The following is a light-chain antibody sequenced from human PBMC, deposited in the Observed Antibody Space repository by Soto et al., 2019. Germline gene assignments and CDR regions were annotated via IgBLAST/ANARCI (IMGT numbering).Light chain of an antibody. V-gene: IGKV1-5*03. CDR2: KAS. CDR3: QQYNSYPLT. J-gene: IGKJ4*01. CDR1: QSISSW. Sequence: DIQMTQSPSTLSASVGDRVTITCRASQSISSWLAWYQQKPGKAPKLLIYKASSLESGVPSRFSCSGSGTEFTLTISSLQPDDFATYYCQQYNSYPLTFGGGTKVENK.